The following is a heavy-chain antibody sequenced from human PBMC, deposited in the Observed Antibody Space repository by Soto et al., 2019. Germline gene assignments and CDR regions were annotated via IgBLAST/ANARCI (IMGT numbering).Heavy chain of an antibody. CDR1: GFTFSSYW. D-gene: IGHD3-3*01. CDR3: GKTYYDFWSGYVSYYYGMDV. CDR2: IKQDGSEK. Sequence: GGSLRLSCAASGFTFSSYWMSWVRQAPGKGLGWVANIKQDGSEKYYVDSVKGRFTISRDNAKNSLYLQMNSLRAEDTAVYYCGKTYYDFWSGYVSYYYGMDVWGQGTTVTVSS. V-gene: IGHV3-7*05. J-gene: IGHJ6*02.